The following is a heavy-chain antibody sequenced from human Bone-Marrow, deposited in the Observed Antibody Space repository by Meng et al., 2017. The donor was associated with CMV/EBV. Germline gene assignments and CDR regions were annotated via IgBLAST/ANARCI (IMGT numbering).Heavy chain of an antibody. J-gene: IGHJ4*02. D-gene: IGHD3-3*01. V-gene: IGHV3-23*03. Sequence: GESLKISCAASGFTFSSYAMSWVRQAPGKGLEWVSVIYSGGSSTYYADSVKGRFTISRDNSKNTLYLQMNSLRAEDTAVYYCAKDFAIFGVVIIGVDYWGQGTLVTVSS. CDR3: AKDFAIFGVVIIGVDY. CDR1: GFTFSSYA. CDR2: IYSGGSST.